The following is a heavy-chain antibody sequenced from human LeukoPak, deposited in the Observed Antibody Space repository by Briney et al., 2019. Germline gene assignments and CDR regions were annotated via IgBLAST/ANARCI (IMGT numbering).Heavy chain of an antibody. J-gene: IGHJ6*03. CDR2: ISFDGKKE. V-gene: IGHV3-30*04. Sequence: GGSLRLSCEASGFRLIKYAMHWVRQAPGRGLEWVAAISFDGKKEFYADSVKGRFTISRDNSKNVLFLQMNSLKTEDTATYYCARASMATINYYYFYMDAWGKGTTVAVSS. D-gene: IGHD5-24*01. CDR1: GFRLIKYA. CDR3: ARASMATINYYYFYMDA.